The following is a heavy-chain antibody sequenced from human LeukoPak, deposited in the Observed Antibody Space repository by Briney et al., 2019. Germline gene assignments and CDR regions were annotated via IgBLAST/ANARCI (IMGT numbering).Heavy chain of an antibody. CDR1: GFTFSNAW. CDR3: AKGQLAYYYYYYMDV. V-gene: IGHV3-15*01. Sequence: KPGGSLRLSCAASGFTFSNAWMSWVRQAPGKGLEWVGRIKSKTDGGTTDYAAPVKGRFTISRDDSENTLYLQMNSLRAEDTAVYYCAKGQLAYYYYYYMDVWGKGTTVTVSS. D-gene: IGHD6-6*01. CDR2: IKSKTDGGTT. J-gene: IGHJ6*03.